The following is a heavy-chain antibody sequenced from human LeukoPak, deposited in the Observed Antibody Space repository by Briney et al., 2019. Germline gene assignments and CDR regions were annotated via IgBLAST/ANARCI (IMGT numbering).Heavy chain of an antibody. J-gene: IGHJ4*02. CDR2: ISSSSSTI. CDR3: ARVGLGDYGSEGYFDY. CDR1: GFTFNSYG. Sequence: GGSLRLSCAASGFTFNSYGINWVRQAPGKGLEWVSYISSSSSTIYYADSVKGRFTISRDNAKNSLFLQMNSLRAEDTAVYYCARVGLGDYGSEGYFDYWGQGTLVTVSS. V-gene: IGHV3-48*04. D-gene: IGHD4-17*01.